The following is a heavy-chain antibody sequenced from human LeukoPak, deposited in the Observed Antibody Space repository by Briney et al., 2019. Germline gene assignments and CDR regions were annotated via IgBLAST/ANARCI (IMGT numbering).Heavy chain of an antibody. Sequence: ASVRVSCKASGYTFTGYYMHWVRQAPGQGLEWMGWINPNSGGTNYAQKFQGRVTMTRDTSISTAYMELSRLRSDDTAVYYCARIPFMTTVTTFGVDGMDVWGQGTTVTVSS. CDR3: ARIPFMTTVTTFGVDGMDV. V-gene: IGHV1-2*02. J-gene: IGHJ6*02. CDR1: GYTFTGYY. CDR2: INPNSGGT. D-gene: IGHD4-17*01.